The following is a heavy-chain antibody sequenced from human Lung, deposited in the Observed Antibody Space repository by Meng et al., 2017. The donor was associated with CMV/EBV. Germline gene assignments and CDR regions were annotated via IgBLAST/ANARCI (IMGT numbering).Heavy chain of an antibody. CDR3: ARQGRGGIVGANTLDY. D-gene: IGHD1-26*01. Sequence: GESXKISCKASEYSFTNYWIGWVRQMPGKGLEWMGIIYPADSDTKYSPSFQGQVTISADKSINTAYLQWSSLKASDTAMYYCARQGRGGIVGANTLDYWGQGTLVTVSS. J-gene: IGHJ4*02. CDR2: IYPADSDT. CDR1: EYSFTNYW. V-gene: IGHV5-51*01.